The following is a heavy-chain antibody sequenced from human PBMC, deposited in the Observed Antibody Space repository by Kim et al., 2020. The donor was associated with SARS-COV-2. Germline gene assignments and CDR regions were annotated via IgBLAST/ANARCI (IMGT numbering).Heavy chain of an antibody. J-gene: IGHJ6*02. Sequence: GGSLRLSCAASGFTFSNFAMTWVRQAPGKGLEWVSAISATGGSTYFADSVKGRSSISRDNYNNALFMELHSLRGDDTAIYYCAKDNGGYECSYYYGMDVWGQGTTVTVSS. CDR2: ISATGGST. V-gene: IGHV3-23*01. CDR3: AKDNGGYECSYYYGMDV. CDR1: GFTFSNFA. D-gene: IGHD5-12*01.